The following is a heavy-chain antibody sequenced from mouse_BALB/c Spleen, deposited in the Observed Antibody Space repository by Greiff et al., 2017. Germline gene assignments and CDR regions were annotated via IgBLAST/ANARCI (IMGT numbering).Heavy chain of an antibody. V-gene: IGHV14-3*02. D-gene: IGHD2-3*01. CDR3: AYDGAGLAD. J-gene: IGHJ3*01. CDR1: GFNIKDTY. CDR2: IDPANGNT. Sequence: EVQLQQSGAELVKPGASVKLSCTASGFNIKDTYMHWVKQRPEQGLEWIGRIDPANGNTKYDPKFQGQATITADTSSNTAYLQLSSLTSEDTAVDYSAYDGAGLADWGEGTLGTVSA.